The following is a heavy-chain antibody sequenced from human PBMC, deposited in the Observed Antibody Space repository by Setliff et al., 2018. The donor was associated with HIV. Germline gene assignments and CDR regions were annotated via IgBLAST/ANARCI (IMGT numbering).Heavy chain of an antibody. Sequence: SETLSLTCSVSGGSISSSNYYWSWIRQPPGKGLEWIGYIYYSGTTNYNPSLKGRVTISVDTSKNQFSLSLTSVTVADTAVYYCARGRSDFNYWSGYYGWLDPWGQGILVTVSS. J-gene: IGHJ5*02. CDR2: IYYSGTT. V-gene: IGHV4-61*05. CDR3: ARGRSDFNYWSGYYGWLDP. D-gene: IGHD3-3*01. CDR1: GGSISSSNYY.